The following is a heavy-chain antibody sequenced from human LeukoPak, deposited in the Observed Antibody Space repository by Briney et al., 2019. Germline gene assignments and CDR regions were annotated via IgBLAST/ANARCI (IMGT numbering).Heavy chain of an antibody. Sequence: PSQTLFLTCTVSGGSISTGSYSWNWIRQPAGKGLEWIGRIYTSGSTNYNPSLKSRVTVSVDTSKNQFSLKLSSVTAADTAVYYCARDYGSGDQKCFDPWGQGTLVTVSS. V-gene: IGHV4-61*02. CDR2: IYTSGST. CDR3: ARDYGSGDQKCFDP. CDR1: GGSISTGSYS. D-gene: IGHD3-10*01. J-gene: IGHJ5*02.